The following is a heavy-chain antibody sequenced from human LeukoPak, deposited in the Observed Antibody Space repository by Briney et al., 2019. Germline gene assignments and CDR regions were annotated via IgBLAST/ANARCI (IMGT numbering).Heavy chain of an antibody. V-gene: IGHV4-59*01. J-gene: IGHJ4*02. CDR3: ARDTTVASGMQY. Sequence: SETLSLTCTVSGGSISSYSWSWVRQAPDEGLEWIGSFVNKATKYNPSLESRVAISVDTSKNQFSLRLRSVTTADRASYYCARDTTVASGMQYWGPGTMVTVSS. CDR2: FVNKAT. CDR1: GGSISSYS. D-gene: IGHD6-19*01.